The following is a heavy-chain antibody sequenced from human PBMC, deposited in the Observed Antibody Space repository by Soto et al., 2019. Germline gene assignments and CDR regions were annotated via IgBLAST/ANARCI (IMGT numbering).Heavy chain of an antibody. D-gene: IGHD6-6*01. CDR1: GLNFSILA. CDR2: TGYSRLTT. V-gene: IGHV3-23*01. CDR3: ATVHSTSRSFDY. Sequence: RGSLRLSCAASGLNFSILAMSWFRRAPGKGLEWVSTTGYSRLTTYYADSVKGRFTVSRDNSKNTLDLQMSSLRAEDTAVYYCATVHSTSRSFDYWGQGTLVTVSS. J-gene: IGHJ4*02.